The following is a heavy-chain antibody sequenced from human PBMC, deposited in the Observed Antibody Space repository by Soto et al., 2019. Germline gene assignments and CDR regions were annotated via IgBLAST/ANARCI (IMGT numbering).Heavy chain of an antibody. CDR3: ARGEVAATLDYYYYYGMDV. J-gene: IGHJ6*02. D-gene: IGHD2-15*01. Sequence: ASVKVSCKASGYTFTGYYMHWVRQAPGQGLEWMGWINPNSGGTNYAQKFQGWVTMTRDTSISTAYMELGSLRSEDTAVYYCARGEVAATLDYYYYYGMDVWGQGTTVTVSS. CDR2: INPNSGGT. CDR1: GYTFTGYY. V-gene: IGHV1-2*04.